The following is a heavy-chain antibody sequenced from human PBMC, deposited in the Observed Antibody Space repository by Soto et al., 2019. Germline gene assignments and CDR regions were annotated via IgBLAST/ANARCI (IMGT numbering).Heavy chain of an antibody. CDR3: ARSGDNYNRLDY. J-gene: IGHJ4*02. Sequence: GGSLRLSCEGSGFTFSDYYISWIRQAPGKGLEWISYSSNSGTFSRYAGSVKGRFSISRDNTKNLLYLQMNSLRAEDTAVYYCARSGDNYNRLDYWGQGTPVTVSS. V-gene: IGHV3-11*06. D-gene: IGHD1-1*01. CDR1: GFTFSDYY. CDR2: SSNSGTFS.